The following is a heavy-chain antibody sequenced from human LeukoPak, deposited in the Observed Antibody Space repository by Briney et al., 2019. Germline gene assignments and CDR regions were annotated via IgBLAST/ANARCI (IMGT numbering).Heavy chain of an antibody. D-gene: IGHD3-10*01. CDR2: TSAYNGYT. CDR3: ARVPYYYGSGSRTGGFDY. Sequence: ASVKVSFKCSGYTFSRYGINWVRQSTGQALEWMGWTSAYNGYTNNTQYIQSRVTMITDTSTSTAYMELRSLRSNDTAVYYCARVPYYYGSGSRTGGFDYWGQGTLVTVSS. V-gene: IGHV1-18*01. J-gene: IGHJ4*02. CDR1: GYTFSRYG.